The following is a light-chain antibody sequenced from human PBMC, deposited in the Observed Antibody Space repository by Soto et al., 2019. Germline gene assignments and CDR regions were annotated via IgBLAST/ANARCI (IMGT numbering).Light chain of an antibody. CDR2: GAS. J-gene: IGKJ1*01. CDR3: QQYNNWPPWT. Sequence: EIVMTQSPATLSVSPGERATLSCRASQSVSSNLAWYQQKPGQAPRLLIYGASTRATGIPARFSGSGSGTEVTLTISSLQPSDVAVYYCQQYNNWPPWTFGQGTKVEIK. CDR1: QSVSSN. V-gene: IGKV3-15*01.